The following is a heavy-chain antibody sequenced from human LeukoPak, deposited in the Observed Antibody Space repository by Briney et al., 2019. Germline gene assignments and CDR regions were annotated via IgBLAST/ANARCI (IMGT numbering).Heavy chain of an antibody. CDR3: ASDSDCSSTSCYVHAFDI. D-gene: IGHD2-2*01. V-gene: IGHV3-53*01. J-gene: IGHJ3*02. CDR1: GFTVSSNY. Sequence: GGALRLSCAASGFTVSSNYMSWVRQAPGKGLEWVSVIYSGGSTYYADSVKGRFTISRDNSKNTLYLQMNSLRAEDTAVYYCASDSDCSSTSCYVHAFDIWGQGTMVTVSS. CDR2: IYSGGST.